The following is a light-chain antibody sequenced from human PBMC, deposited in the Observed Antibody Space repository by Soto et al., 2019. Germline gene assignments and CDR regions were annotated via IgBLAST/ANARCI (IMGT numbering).Light chain of an antibody. CDR1: SSDVGGYYY. V-gene: IGLV2-14*01. Sequence: SALTQPASVSGSPGQSITISCTGTSSDVGGYYYVSWYQHHPGKSPKLMIYEVSSRPSGVSNRFSGSKSGNTASLTISGLQAEDEADYYCSSYRSSNSWVFGGGTKLTVL. CDR3: SSYRSSNSWV. J-gene: IGLJ3*02. CDR2: EVS.